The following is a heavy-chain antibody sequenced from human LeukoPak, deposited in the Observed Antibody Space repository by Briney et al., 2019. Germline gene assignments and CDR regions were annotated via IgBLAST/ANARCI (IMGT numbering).Heavy chain of an antibody. Sequence: GGSLRLSCAVSGFTISSYAMSWVRQAPGKGLEWVSAMSGSAGSTYYADSVKGRITISRDNSKNMLYQEMNSLRAEDTAVYYCAKDGERSLEWSPPLGYWGQGTLVTVSS. CDR1: GFTISSYA. J-gene: IGHJ4*02. CDR2: MSGSAGST. V-gene: IGHV3-23*01. CDR3: AKDGERSLEWSPPLGY. D-gene: IGHD3-3*01.